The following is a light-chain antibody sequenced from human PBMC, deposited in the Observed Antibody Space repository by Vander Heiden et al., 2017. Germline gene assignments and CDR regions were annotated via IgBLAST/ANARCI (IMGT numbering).Light chain of an antibody. CDR2: STN. Sequence: QTVVTQEPSFSVSPGGTVTLTCGLSSGSVSTNYYPSWYQQTPGQSPRTLIYSTNTRSSGVPDRFSGSILGNTAALTITGAQADDESDYYCVLYMGSGISVFGGGTMLTVL. V-gene: IGLV8-61*01. CDR3: VLYMGSGISV. J-gene: IGLJ2*01. CDR1: SGSVSTNYY.